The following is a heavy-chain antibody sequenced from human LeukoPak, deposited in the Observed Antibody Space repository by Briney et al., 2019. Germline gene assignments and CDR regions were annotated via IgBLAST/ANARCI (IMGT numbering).Heavy chain of an antibody. CDR3: ARGPSIYHGSYPLWYFDY. CDR2: IYHSGST. D-gene: IGHD1-26*01. V-gene: IGHV4-30-2*01. Sequence: SQTLSLTCAVSGGSISSGGYSWSWIRQPPGKGLEWIGYIYHSGSTYYNPSLKSRVTISVDRSKNQFSLKLSSVTAADRAVYYCARGPSIYHGSYPLWYFDYWGQGTLVTVSS. CDR1: GGSISSGGYS. J-gene: IGHJ4*02.